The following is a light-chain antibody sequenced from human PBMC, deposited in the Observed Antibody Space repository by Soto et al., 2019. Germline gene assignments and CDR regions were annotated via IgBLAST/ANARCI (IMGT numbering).Light chain of an antibody. CDR1: QSISSW. J-gene: IGKJ1*01. CDR2: DAS. Sequence: DIVMFPSNSTLSASVGDRVTITCPASQSISSWLAWYQQKPGKAPKLLIYDASSLESGVPSRFSGSGSGTEFTLTISSLQPDDFATYYCQQYNSYSGTFGQGTKV. CDR3: QQYNSYSGT. V-gene: IGKV1-5*01.